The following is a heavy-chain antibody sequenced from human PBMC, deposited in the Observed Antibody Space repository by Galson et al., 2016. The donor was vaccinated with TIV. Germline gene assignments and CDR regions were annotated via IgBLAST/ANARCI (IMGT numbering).Heavy chain of an antibody. CDR1: GFTFSDYS. CDR2: ISSSGGTI. Sequence: SLRLSCAASGFTFSDYSMNWVRQAPGKGLEWVSYISSSGGTIYYEGSVKGRFTISRDNAKNSLYLQMNSLRAGDTAIYYCVRAPFSGNYYYFDYWGQGILVTVSS. J-gene: IGHJ4*02. CDR3: VRAPFSGNYYYFDY. D-gene: IGHD1-26*01. V-gene: IGHV3-48*04.